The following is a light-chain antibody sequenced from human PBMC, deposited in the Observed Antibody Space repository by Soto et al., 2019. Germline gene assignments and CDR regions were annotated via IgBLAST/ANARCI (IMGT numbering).Light chain of an antibody. Sequence: EIVLTQSPGTVSVSQGERATLSCRASQSISSSLAWYQQNPGQAPRLLIFDASNRATGIPVRFSGSGSGTDFTLTISSLEPDDFTVYYCQQHSDWPLTFGGRTKVDI. V-gene: IGKV3-11*01. CDR2: DAS. CDR3: QQHSDWPLT. CDR1: QSISSS. J-gene: IGKJ4*01.